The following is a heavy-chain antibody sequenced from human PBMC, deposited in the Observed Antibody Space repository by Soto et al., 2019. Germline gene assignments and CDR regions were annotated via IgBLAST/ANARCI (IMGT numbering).Heavy chain of an antibody. V-gene: IGHV4-59*01. CDR2: IYYSGST. CDR1: GGSISSYY. J-gene: IGHJ4*02. Sequence: ASETLSLTCTVSGGSISSYYWSWIRQPPGKGLEWIGYIYYSGSTNYNPSLKSRVTISVDTSKNQFSLKLSSVTAADTAVYYCARTLKRYYFDYWGQGTLVTVSS. CDR3: ARTLKRYYFDY.